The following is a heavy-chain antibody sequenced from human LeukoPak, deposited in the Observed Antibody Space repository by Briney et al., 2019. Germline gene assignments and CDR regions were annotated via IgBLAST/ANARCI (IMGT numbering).Heavy chain of an antibody. J-gene: IGHJ4*02. V-gene: IGHV4-4*02. CDR3: ARVGLRLGELSVY. CDR2: IYHSGST. CDR1: GGSISSSNW. Sequence: SETLSLTCAVSGGSISSSNWWSWVRQPPGKGLEWIGSIYHSGSTYYNPSLKSRVTISVDTSKNQFSLKLSSVTAADTAVYYCARVGLRLGELSVYWGQGTLVTVSS. D-gene: IGHD3-16*02.